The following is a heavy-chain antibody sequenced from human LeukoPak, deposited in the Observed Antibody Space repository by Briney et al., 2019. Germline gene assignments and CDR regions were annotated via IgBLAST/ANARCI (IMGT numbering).Heavy chain of an antibody. Sequence: GRSPRLSCAASGFTFSSYGMHWVRQAPGKGLEWVAVISYDGGNKYYADSVKGRFTISRDNSKNTLYLQMNSLRAEDTAVYYCAMVEVSSSCPIDWGQGTLVTVSS. CDR2: ISYDGGNK. V-gene: IGHV3-30*03. J-gene: IGHJ4*02. CDR3: AMVEVSSSCPID. D-gene: IGHD6-13*01. CDR1: GFTFSSYG.